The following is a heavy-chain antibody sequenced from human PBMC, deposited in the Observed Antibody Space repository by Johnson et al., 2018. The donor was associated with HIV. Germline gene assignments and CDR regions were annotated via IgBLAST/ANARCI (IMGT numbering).Heavy chain of an antibody. J-gene: IGHJ3*02. Sequence: VQLVESGGGVVQPGRSLRLSCVASGFTVRSNYMSWVRQAPGKGLEWVSVIYSGGRSYYADSVKGRLTLSRDNSNNTLYLQMNSLRAEDSAVYYCARGDYGDYGRDAFDIWGQGTMVTVAS. V-gene: IGHV3-66*02. CDR2: IYSGGRS. CDR1: GFTVRSNY. CDR3: ARGDYGDYGRDAFDI. D-gene: IGHD4-17*01.